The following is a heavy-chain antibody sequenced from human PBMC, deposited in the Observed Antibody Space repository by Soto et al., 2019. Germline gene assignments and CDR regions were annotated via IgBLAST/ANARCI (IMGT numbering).Heavy chain of an antibody. V-gene: IGHV4-59*01. CDR3: ARDAHCGGDCYWYYYYGMDV. J-gene: IGHJ6*02. D-gene: IGHD2-21*02. Sequence: SETLSLTCTVSGGSISSYYWSWIRQPPGKGLEWIGYIYYSGSTNYNPSLKSRVTISVDTSKNQFSLKLSSVTAADTAVYYCARDAHCGGDCYWYYYYGMDVWGQGTTVTVSS. CDR1: GGSISSYY. CDR2: IYYSGST.